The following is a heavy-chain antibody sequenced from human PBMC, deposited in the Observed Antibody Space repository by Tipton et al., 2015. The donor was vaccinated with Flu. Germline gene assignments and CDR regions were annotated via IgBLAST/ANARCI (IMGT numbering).Heavy chain of an antibody. CDR1: GYSISSGYH. Sequence: TLSLTCTVSGYSISSGYHWAWIRQAPGKGLEWIGSLYRSGNIYYNPSLQSGVTMSVDTSKNQFSLKLTSVTAADTALYYCATTTYYYGSGSHDYWGQGTLVTVSS. J-gene: IGHJ4*02. CDR2: LYRSGNI. D-gene: IGHD3-10*01. CDR3: ATTTYYYGSGSHDY. V-gene: IGHV4-38-2*02.